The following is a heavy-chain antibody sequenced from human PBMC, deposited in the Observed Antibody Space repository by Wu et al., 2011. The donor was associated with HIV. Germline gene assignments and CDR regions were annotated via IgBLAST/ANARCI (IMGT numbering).Heavy chain of an antibody. V-gene: IGHV4-34*01. CDR3: ARGTWAGFDY. D-gene: IGHD6-19*01. CDR2: INHSGST. CDR1: GGSFSGYY. J-gene: IGHJ4*02. Sequence: QVQLVQWGAGLLKPSETLSLTCAVYGGSFSGYYWSWIRQPLGKGLEWIGEINHSGSTNYNPSLKSRVTISVDTSKNQFSLKLSSVTAADTAVYYCARGTWAGFDYVGPGNAGHRLL.